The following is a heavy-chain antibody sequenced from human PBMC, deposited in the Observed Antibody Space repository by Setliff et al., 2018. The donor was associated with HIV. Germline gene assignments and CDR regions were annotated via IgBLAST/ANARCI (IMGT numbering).Heavy chain of an antibody. Sequence: PGGSLRLSCAASGFTFNTYAMSWVRQAPGKGLESVSSISGSSAYIYYADSVKGRFTISRGNAKNSLYLQMNSLRAEDTAVYYCARDLSPGITAPLDYWGQGTLVTVSS. CDR3: ARDLSPGITAPLDY. D-gene: IGHD6-13*01. CDR2: ISGSSAYI. J-gene: IGHJ4*02. V-gene: IGHV3-21*01. CDR1: GFTFNTYA.